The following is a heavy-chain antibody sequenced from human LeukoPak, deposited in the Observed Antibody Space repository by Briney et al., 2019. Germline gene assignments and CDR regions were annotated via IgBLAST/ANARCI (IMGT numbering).Heavy chain of an antibody. CDR3: ARHSSSWYEGYYYYYYGMDV. D-gene: IGHD6-13*01. V-gene: IGHV3-23*01. J-gene: IGHJ6*02. Sequence: GGSLRLSCAASGFTFSAYAMSWVRQAPGKGLEWVSVISGSDGSTYYADSVKGRFTISRDNSKNTLYLQMNSLRDEDTAVYYCARHSSSWYEGYYYYYYGMDVWGQGTTVTVSS. CDR2: ISGSDGST. CDR1: GFTFSAYA.